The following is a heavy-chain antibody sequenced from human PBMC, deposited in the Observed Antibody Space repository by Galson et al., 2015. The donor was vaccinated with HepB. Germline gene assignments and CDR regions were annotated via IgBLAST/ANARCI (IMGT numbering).Heavy chain of an antibody. Sequence: SVKVSCKASGYTFTSYAMHWVRQAPGQRLEWMGWINAGNGNTKYSQKFQGRVTITRDTSASTAYMELSSLRSEDTAVYYCARELQDFWSGYYVYYYYYMDVWGKGTTVTVSS. CDR3: ARELQDFWSGYYVYYYYYMDV. CDR1: GYTFTSYA. J-gene: IGHJ6*03. D-gene: IGHD3-3*01. V-gene: IGHV1-3*01. CDR2: INAGNGNT.